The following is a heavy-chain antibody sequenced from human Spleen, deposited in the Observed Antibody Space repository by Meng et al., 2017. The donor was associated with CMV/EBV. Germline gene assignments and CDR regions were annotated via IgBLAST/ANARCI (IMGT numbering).Heavy chain of an antibody. CDR3: ARSEKGDLVYCSSTSCNFFAFDM. CDR2: IHPHRGDT. J-gene: IGHJ3*02. V-gene: IGHV1-2*02. D-gene: IGHD2-2*01. CDR1: GYTFTAHY. Sequence: ASVKVSCKASGYTFTAHYFHWVRQAPGQGLEWMGWIHPHRGDTNYAQQFQGRVTLTRDTSISTAYMELSRLRSDDTAVYYCARSEKGDLVYCSSTSCNFFAFDMWGQGTVVTVSS.